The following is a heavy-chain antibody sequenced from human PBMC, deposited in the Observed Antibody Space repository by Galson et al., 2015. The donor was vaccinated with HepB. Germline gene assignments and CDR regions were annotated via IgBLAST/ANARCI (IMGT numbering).Heavy chain of an antibody. Sequence: SLRLSCAASGFTFDDYTMHWVRQAPGKGLEWVSLISWDGGSTYYADSVKGRFTISGDNSKNSLYLQMNSLRTEDTALYYCAKAVYYYGSGSYLDYWGQGTLVTVSS. J-gene: IGHJ4*02. V-gene: IGHV3-43*01. CDR1: GFTFDDYT. CDR3: AKAVYYYGSGSYLDY. D-gene: IGHD3-10*01. CDR2: ISWDGGST.